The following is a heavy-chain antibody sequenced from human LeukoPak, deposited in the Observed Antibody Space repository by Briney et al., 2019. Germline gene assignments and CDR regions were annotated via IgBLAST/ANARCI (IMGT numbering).Heavy chain of an antibody. CDR3: ARTPVDTAMDNYFDY. J-gene: IGHJ4*02. V-gene: IGHV4-30-2*01. CDR2: IYHSGST. Sequence: SETLSLTCAVSGGSISSGGYSWSWIRQPPGKGLEWIGYIYHSGSTYYNPSLKSRVTISVDRSKNQFSLKLSSVTAADTAVYYCARTPVDTAMDNYFDYCGQGTLVTVSS. CDR1: GGSISSGGYS. D-gene: IGHD5-18*01.